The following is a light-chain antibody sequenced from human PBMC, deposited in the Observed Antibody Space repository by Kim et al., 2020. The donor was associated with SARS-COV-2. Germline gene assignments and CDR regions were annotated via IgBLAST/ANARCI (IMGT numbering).Light chain of an antibody. V-gene: IGKV3-20*01. CDR2: GAS. Sequence: IVLTQSPDTLSLSPWDRATLFCRASEYMNSKYLGWYQQKPGQAPRLLIYGASRRASGIPDRVSGSGSGTEFSLTIDRLEPEDFAVYYCQQSGGSPKTFGQGTKVDIK. J-gene: IGKJ1*01. CDR3: QQSGGSPKT. CDR1: EYMNSKY.